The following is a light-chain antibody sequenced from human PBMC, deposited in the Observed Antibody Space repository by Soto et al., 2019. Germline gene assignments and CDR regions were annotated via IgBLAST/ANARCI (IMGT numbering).Light chain of an antibody. CDR3: AAWDDSLNGPNYV. J-gene: IGLJ1*01. V-gene: IGLV1-44*01. Sequence: QSVLTQPPSASGTPGQRVTISCSGSSSNIGSNTVNWYQQLPGTAPKLLIYSNNQRPSGVPDRFSGSKSGTSASLAISGLQSEDEADYYCAAWDDSLNGPNYVFVTGTKLTVL. CDR2: SNN. CDR1: SSNIGSNT.